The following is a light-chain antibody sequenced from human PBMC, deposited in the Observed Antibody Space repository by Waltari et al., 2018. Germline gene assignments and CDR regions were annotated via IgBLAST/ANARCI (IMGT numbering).Light chain of an antibody. CDR1: SSDVSAYNE. CDR3: CSYRSGSTLV. V-gene: IGLV2-18*02. Sequence: QAALTKPPSVSKSLGKSVTMYCTGTSSDVSAYNEVSWYQQHPVTAPRLLIYDVSKRPSGVSDRFSGSKSGNTASLTISGLQAEDEADYYCCSYRSGSTLVFGGGTRLTV. J-gene: IGLJ2*01. CDR2: DVS.